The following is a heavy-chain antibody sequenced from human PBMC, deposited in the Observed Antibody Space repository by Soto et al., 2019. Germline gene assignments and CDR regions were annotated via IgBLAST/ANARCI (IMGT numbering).Heavy chain of an antibody. V-gene: IGHV3-23*01. D-gene: IGHD2-21*02. Sequence: GGSLRLSCAASGFTFSSYAMSWVRQAPGKGLEWVSAISGSGGSTYYADSVKGRFTISRDNSKNTLYLQMNSLRAEDTAVYYCAKTPDQTGDWAILGGAFDIWGQGTMVTVSS. CDR2: ISGSGGST. J-gene: IGHJ3*02. CDR3: AKTPDQTGDWAILGGAFDI. CDR1: GFTFSSYA.